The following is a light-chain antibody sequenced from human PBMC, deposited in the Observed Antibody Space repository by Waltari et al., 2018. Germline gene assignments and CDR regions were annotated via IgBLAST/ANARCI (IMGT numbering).Light chain of an antibody. CDR3: QVYSRYSDPYV. Sequence: YVLTQPPSVSVAPGQTARITCGGNNIGTKGVHWYQQKPGQAPVLVVYDNTDRPPGIPGRFSGSNSGNTATLTISRVEVGDEADYYCQVYSRYSDPYVFGSGTQVTVL. J-gene: IGLJ1*01. CDR1: NIGTKG. V-gene: IGLV3-21*02. CDR2: DNT.